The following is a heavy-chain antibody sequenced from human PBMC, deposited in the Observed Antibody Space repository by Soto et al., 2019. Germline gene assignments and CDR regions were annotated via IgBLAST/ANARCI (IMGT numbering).Heavy chain of an antibody. D-gene: IGHD7-27*01. CDR1: GFTFINYA. Sequence: EVQVLESGGGLVQPGGSLRLSCAGSGFTFINYAMNWVRQAPGKGLEWVSSISGGGDAAFFPDSVRGRFTISRDNSMNKVTLQMNSLGVDDTAVYYCARKILGSTTRPNYWYFDLWGRGTLVTVSS. CDR2: ISGGGDAA. CDR3: ARKILGSTTRPNYWYFDL. J-gene: IGHJ2*01. V-gene: IGHV3-23*01.